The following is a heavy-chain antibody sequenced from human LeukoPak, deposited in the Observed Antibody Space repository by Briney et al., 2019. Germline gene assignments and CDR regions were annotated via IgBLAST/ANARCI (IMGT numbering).Heavy chain of an antibody. D-gene: IGHD2-15*01. CDR1: GYTLTDSY. V-gene: IGHV1-2*02. J-gene: IGHJ5*02. CDR2: IDPKSGGT. CDR3: TRNYCRGGTCYSWFDP. Sequence: ASVRVSCKASGYTLTDSYIHWVQQAPGQGLEWMGWIDPKSGGTSYARKFRGRVTMTRDTSISTAYMELSRLRSDDTALFYCTRNYCRGGTCYSWFDPWGQGTLVTVSS.